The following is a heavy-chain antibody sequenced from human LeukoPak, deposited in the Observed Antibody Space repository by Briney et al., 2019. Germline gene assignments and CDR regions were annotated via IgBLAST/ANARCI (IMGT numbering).Heavy chain of an antibody. Sequence: SETLSLTCTVSGGSISSYYWSWIRQPPGKGLEWIGHIHYSGSTNYNPSLKSRVSISVDTSKNHFSLKLSSVTAADTAVYYCAAEWTRDAFDIWGQGTMVTVSS. CDR3: AAEWTRDAFDI. D-gene: IGHD3-3*01. J-gene: IGHJ3*02. V-gene: IGHV4-59*01. CDR2: IHYSGST. CDR1: GGSISSYY.